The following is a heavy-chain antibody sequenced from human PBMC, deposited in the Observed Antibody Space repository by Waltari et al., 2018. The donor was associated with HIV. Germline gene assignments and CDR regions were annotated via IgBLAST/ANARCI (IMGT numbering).Heavy chain of an antibody. J-gene: IGHJ4*02. V-gene: IGHV4-59*01. CDR3: ARLRFGAVAGTGPFDY. D-gene: IGHD6-19*01. CDR1: GGSISSYS. CDR2: IYYSGST. Sequence: QVQLQESGPGLVKPSETLSLTCTVSGGSISSYSWSWIRQPPGKGLEWIGYIYYSGSTNYNPSLKSRVTISVDTSKNQFSLKLSSVTAADTAVYYCARLRFGAVAGTGPFDYWGQGTLVTVSS.